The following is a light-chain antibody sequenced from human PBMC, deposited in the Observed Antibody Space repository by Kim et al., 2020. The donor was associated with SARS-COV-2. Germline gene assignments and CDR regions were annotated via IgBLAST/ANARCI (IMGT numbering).Light chain of an antibody. CDR2: AAS. J-gene: IGKJ1*01. CDR3: QKSYRTPRT. V-gene: IGKV1-39*01. Sequence: DIQMTQSPSSLSASVGDRVTITCRASQSISSYLNWYQQKPGKAPKLLIYAASSLQSGVPSRFSGSGSGTDFTLTISSLQPEDFATYQCQKSYRTPRTFGQGNQVDIK. CDR1: QSISSY.